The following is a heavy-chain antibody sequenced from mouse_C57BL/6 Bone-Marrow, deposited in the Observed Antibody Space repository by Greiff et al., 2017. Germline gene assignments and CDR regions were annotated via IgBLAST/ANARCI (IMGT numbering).Heavy chain of an antibody. V-gene: IGHV1-66*01. CDR1: GYSFTSYD. CDR3: ARGSDDVPYAMDY. J-gene: IGHJ4*01. Sequence: LVESGPELVKPGASVTISCKASGYSFTSYDIHWVKQRPGQGLEWIGWIYPGSGNAKYTEKFQGTAPLTADTSSSTAYMQLSSLTSEDSAVYYCARGSDDVPYAMDYWGQGTSVTVSS. CDR2: IYPGSGNA. D-gene: IGHD2-12*01.